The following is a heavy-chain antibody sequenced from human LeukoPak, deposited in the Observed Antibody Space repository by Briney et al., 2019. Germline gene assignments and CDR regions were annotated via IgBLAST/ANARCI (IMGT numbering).Heavy chain of an antibody. J-gene: IGHJ4*02. Sequence: ASVKVSCKASRYTFSNFGISWVRQAPGQGLEWMGWISGNNDNPNYGQKFQGRLTMTTDSSTNTAYMELRNLRSDDTAVYYCARDGTSTDDYWGQGTLVTVSS. CDR1: RYTFSNFG. D-gene: IGHD2-2*01. V-gene: IGHV1-18*01. CDR2: ISGNNDNP. CDR3: ARDGTSTDDY.